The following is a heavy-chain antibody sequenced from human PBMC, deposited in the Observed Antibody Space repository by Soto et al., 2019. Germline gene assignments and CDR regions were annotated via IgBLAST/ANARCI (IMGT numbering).Heavy chain of an antibody. CDR1: GFTFSSYG. CDR3: GAGQYFSDY. CDR2: ISYGGSDK. Sequence: QVQLVESGGGVVQPGRSLRLSCAASGFTFSSYGMHWVRQAPGKGLEWVALISYGGSDKYYADSVKGRFTISRDNSKNTLYLQMNRLRVEDTAVYYCGAGQYFSDYWGQGTLVTVS. D-gene: IGHD6-13*01. J-gene: IGHJ4*02. V-gene: IGHV3-30*03.